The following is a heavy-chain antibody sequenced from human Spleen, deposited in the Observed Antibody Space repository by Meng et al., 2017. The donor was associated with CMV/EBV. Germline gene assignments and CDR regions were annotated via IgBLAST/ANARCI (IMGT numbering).Heavy chain of an antibody. Sequence: SLRLSCAASGFIVSNNYMSWVRQAPGKGLEWVSGISWNSGRIGYAESVKGRFTISRDNAKNSLYLQMNSLRAEDMALYYCAKGRGTSVHYYAMDVWGQGTTVTVSS. CDR3: AKGRGTSVHYYAMDV. CDR1: GFIVSNNY. J-gene: IGHJ6*02. CDR2: ISWNSGRI. V-gene: IGHV3-9*03.